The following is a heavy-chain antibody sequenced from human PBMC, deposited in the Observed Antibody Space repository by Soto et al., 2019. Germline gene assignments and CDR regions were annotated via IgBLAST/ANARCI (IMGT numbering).Heavy chain of an antibody. CDR3: AREKGQTAFDYYGMDV. CDR2: ISYDGSNK. CDR1: GFTFSSYA. J-gene: IGHJ6*02. V-gene: IGHV3-30-3*01. D-gene: IGHD2-21*02. Sequence: HPGGSLRLSCAASGFTFSSYAMHWVRQAPGKGLEWVAVISYDGSNKYYADSVKGRFTISRDNSKNTLYLQMNSLRAEDTAVYYCAREKGQTAFDYYGMDVWGQGTTVTVSS.